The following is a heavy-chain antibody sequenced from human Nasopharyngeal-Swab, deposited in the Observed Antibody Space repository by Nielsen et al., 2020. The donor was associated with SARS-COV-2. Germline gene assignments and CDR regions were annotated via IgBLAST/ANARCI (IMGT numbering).Heavy chain of an antibody. J-gene: IGHJ4*02. D-gene: IGHD4-17*01. CDR1: GASISSSINY. V-gene: IGHV4-39*07. CDR3: ARDESGDYLGLPFDY. CDR2: VSYSGPA. Sequence: SEPLSLTCTVSGASISSSINYWGWIRQSPQKGLEWIGTVSYSGPANYNPSLNSPVTTSLDTSKTQSSLKPISVTAADAAVYYCARDESGDYLGLPFDYWGQGTLVTVSS.